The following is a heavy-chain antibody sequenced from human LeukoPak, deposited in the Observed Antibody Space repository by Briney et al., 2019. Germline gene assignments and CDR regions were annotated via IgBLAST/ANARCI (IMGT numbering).Heavy chain of an antibody. CDR2: IIPIFGTA. D-gene: IGHD2-21*02. V-gene: IGHV1-69*13. CDR3: ASCGGDCYDDYYYGMDV. J-gene: IGHJ6*02. Sequence: SVKVSCKASGGTFSSYAISWVRQAPGQGLEWMGGIIPIFGTANYAQKFQGRVTITADESTSTAYMEPSSLRSEDTAVYYCASCGGDCYDDYYYGMDVWGQGTTVTVSS. CDR1: GGTFSSYA.